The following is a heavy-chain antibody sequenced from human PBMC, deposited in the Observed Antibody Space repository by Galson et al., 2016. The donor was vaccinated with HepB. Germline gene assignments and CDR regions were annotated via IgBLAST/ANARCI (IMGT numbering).Heavy chain of an antibody. CDR3: ARQNELGLSLDY. V-gene: IGHV5-51*01. J-gene: IGHJ4*02. D-gene: IGHD1-1*01. CDR2: IYPGDSDT. Sequence: QPGAEVKKPGESLKISCKGSGYSFTSYWIGWVRQMPGKGLEWMGIIYPGDSDTRYRPSFQGQVTMSADRSISTAYLQWSSLKASDTAMYYCARQNELGLSLDYWGQGTLITVSS. CDR1: GYSFTSYW.